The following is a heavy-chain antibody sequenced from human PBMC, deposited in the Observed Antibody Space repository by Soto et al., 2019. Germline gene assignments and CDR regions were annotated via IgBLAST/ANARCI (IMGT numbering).Heavy chain of an antibody. D-gene: IGHD2-2*01. CDR1: GFTFNKYW. CDR3: AREGKSSYCSSTTCYFFGLDV. Sequence: EVHLVDSGGGLVQPGGSLRLSCAASGFTFNKYWMTWVRQAPGKGLEWVAKIKEDGGEHYYADSVKGQITISRDNAKKFLFLQLSSLGTEDTATYYCAREGKSSYCSSTTCYFFGLDVWGQGTTVTVS. CDR2: IKEDGGEH. J-gene: IGHJ6*02. V-gene: IGHV3-7*01.